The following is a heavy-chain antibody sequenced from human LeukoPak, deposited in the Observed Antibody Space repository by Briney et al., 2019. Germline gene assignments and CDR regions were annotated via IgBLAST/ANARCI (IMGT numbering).Heavy chain of an antibody. CDR2: INHSGST. Sequence: SETLSLTCAVSGGSFSGYYWTWIRQPPGKGLEWIGEINHSGSTNYNPSLKSRVTISIDTSKNQFSLILSSVTAADTAVYYCARGLSDVYWGQGTLVTVSS. CDR1: GGSFSGYY. V-gene: IGHV4-34*01. J-gene: IGHJ4*02. CDR3: ARGLSDVY.